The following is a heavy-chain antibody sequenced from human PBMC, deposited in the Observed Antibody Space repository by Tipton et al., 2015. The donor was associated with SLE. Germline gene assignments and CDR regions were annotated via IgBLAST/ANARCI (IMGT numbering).Heavy chain of an antibody. D-gene: IGHD3-16*01. Sequence: SLRLSCAASGFTFSSYGMPWVRHAPGKGLEWVAFIRYVGSNKNYADSVKGRFTISRDNSKNTLYLQMNSLRDEDTAVYYCAKMGRAFDIWGQGTMVTVSS. CDR3: AKMGRAFDI. V-gene: IGHV3-30*02. CDR2: IRYVGSNK. J-gene: IGHJ3*02. CDR1: GFTFSSYG.